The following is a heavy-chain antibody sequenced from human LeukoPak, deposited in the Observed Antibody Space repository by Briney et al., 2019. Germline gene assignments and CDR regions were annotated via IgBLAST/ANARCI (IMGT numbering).Heavy chain of an antibody. Sequence: ASVKVSCKASGYTFTGHYMHWVRQAPGQGLEWMGWINPNSGGTNYAQKFQGRVTMTRDTSISTAYMELSRLRSDDTAVYYCARGTEQWLVRGGRGSFDPWGQGTLVTVSS. CDR1: GYTFTGHY. D-gene: IGHD6-19*01. CDR3: ARGTEQWLVRGGRGSFDP. J-gene: IGHJ5*02. CDR2: INPNSGGT. V-gene: IGHV1-2*02.